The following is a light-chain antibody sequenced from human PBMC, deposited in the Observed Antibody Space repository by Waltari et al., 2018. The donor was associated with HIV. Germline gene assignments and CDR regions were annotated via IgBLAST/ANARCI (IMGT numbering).Light chain of an antibody. J-gene: IGLJ1*01. CDR1: SSNIGSKY. Sequence: QSVLTQPPSASGTPGQRVTISCSGSSSNIGSKYVYWYQQHPGTAPKLLLYRNNQRPSGVPDRFSGSKSGTSASLAISGLRSEDEADYYCAAWDDSLSVVYVFGSGTKVTVL. CDR2: RNN. CDR3: AAWDDSLSVVYV. V-gene: IGLV1-47*01.